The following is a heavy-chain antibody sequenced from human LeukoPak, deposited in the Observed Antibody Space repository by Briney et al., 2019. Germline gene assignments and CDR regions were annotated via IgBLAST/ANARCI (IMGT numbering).Heavy chain of an antibody. CDR1: GGSFSGYS. CDR3: ARRGEGPTYYDFWSGPMDY. J-gene: IGHJ4*02. CDR2: INHSGGT. Sequence: SETLSLTCAVYGGSFSGYSWNWIRQPPVKGLEWIGEINHSGGTNYNPSLKSRVTISVDTSKNQFSLKLSSVTAADTAVYYCARRGEGPTYYDFWSGPMDYWGQGTLVTVSS. D-gene: IGHD3-3*01. V-gene: IGHV4-34*01.